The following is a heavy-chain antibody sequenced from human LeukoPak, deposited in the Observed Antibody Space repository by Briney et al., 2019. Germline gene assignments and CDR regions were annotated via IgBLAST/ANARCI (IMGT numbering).Heavy chain of an antibody. D-gene: IGHD5-12*01. J-gene: IGHJ4*02. Sequence: ASVKVSCKASGYTFTGYYMHWVRQAPGQGLEWMGWINPNSGGTNYAQKLQGRVTMTTDTSTSTAYMELRSLRSDDTAVYYCARDGHSGYDCPDYWGQGTLVTVSS. CDR3: ARDGHSGYDCPDY. V-gene: IGHV1-2*02. CDR2: INPNSGGT. CDR1: GYTFTGYY.